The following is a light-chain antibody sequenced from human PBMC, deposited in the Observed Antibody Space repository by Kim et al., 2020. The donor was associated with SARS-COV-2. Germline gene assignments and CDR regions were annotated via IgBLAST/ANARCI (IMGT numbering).Light chain of an antibody. CDR3: QVWDRSTASYV. V-gene: IGLV3-9*01. J-gene: IGLJ1*01. CDR1: NIESKN. CDR2: INS. Sequence: ALGQTASITCGGNNIESKNVHWYQQKPGQAPVLVIYINSNRPSGIPERFSGSNSGNTATLTISRVQAGDEADYYCQVWDRSTASYVFGNGTKVTVL.